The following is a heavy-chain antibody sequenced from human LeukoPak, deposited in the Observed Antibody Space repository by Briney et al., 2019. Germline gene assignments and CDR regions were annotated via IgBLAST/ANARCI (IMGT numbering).Heavy chain of an antibody. CDR2: SYSGGTS. J-gene: IGHJ4*02. CDR3: ARVWELSFDY. D-gene: IGHD1-26*01. V-gene: IGHV3-53*01. Sequence: GGSLRLSCAASGFTVITDHMSWVRQAPGRGVEWGAVSYSGGTSKYAESVTGRFTISRDNSRNTLDLQMNSLRVEDTALYYCARVWELSFDYWGQGTLVTVSS. CDR1: GFTVITDH.